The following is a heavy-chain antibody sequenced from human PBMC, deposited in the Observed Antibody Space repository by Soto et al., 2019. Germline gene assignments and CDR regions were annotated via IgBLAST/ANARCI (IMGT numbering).Heavy chain of an antibody. Sequence: PGGSLRLSCAASGFTFSSYWMSWVRQAPGKGLEWVANIKQDGSEKYYVDSVKGRFTISRDNAKNSLYLQMNSLRAEDTAVYYCARGGNYYGSGSYATYYYYYYGMDVWGQGTTVTVSS. CDR3: ARGGNYYGSGSYATYYYYYYGMDV. CDR1: GFTFSSYW. V-gene: IGHV3-7*01. J-gene: IGHJ6*02. D-gene: IGHD3-10*01. CDR2: IKQDGSEK.